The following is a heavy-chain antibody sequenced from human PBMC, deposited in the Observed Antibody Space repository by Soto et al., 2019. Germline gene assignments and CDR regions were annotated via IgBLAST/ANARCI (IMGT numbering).Heavy chain of an antibody. Sequence: GGSLRLSCAASGFTFSSCGMHWVRQAPGKGLEWVAVIWYDGSNKYYADSVKGRFTISRDNSKNTLYLQMNSLRAEDTAVYYCARGARYGDYDFDYWGQGTLVTVSS. CDR2: IWYDGSNK. V-gene: IGHV3-33*01. D-gene: IGHD4-17*01. J-gene: IGHJ4*02. CDR3: ARGARYGDYDFDY. CDR1: GFTFSSCG.